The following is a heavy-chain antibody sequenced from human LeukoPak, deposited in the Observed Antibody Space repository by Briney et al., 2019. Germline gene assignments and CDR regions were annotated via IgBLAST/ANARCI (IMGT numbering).Heavy chain of an antibody. CDR2: ISSSSSTI. CDR3: AKKLGGSGSYYKGSFDY. J-gene: IGHJ4*02. CDR1: GFTFSSYS. Sequence: GGSLRLSCAASGFTFSSYSMNWVRQAPGKGLEWVSYISSSSSTIYYADSVKGRFTISRDNAKNSLYLQMNSLRAEDTAVYYCAKKLGGSGSYYKGSFDYWGQGTLVTVSS. D-gene: IGHD3-10*01. V-gene: IGHV3-48*01.